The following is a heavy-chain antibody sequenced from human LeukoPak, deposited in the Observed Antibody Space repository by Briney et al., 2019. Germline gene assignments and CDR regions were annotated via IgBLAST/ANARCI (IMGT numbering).Heavy chain of an antibody. J-gene: IGHJ6*03. D-gene: IGHD2-2*01. Sequence: TSETLSLTCTVSGGSISSYYWSWIRQPAGKGLEWIGRIYTSGSTNYNPSLKSRVTMSVDTSKNQFSLKLSSVTAADTAVYYCARAPYCSSTSCYESYYYYYMDVWGKGTTVTVSS. CDR2: IYTSGST. CDR1: GGSISSYY. CDR3: ARAPYCSSTSCYESYYYYYMDV. V-gene: IGHV4-4*07.